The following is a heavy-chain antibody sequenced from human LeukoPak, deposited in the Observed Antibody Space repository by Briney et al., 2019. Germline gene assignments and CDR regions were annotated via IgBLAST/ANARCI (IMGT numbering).Heavy chain of an antibody. CDR3: ARFGGYSSGWSLYYYYYYGMDV. V-gene: IGHV5-51*01. D-gene: IGHD6-19*01. J-gene: IGHJ6*02. Sequence: GGSLQIYCKGSGSRFTSYWIGWVRQMGGKGLEWMGIIYTGDSDTRYSPSFQGQLTISADKSISTAYLQWSSLKASDTAMYYCARFGGYSSGWSLYYYYYYGMDVWGQGTTVTVSS. CDR1: GSRFTSYW. CDR2: IYTGDSDT.